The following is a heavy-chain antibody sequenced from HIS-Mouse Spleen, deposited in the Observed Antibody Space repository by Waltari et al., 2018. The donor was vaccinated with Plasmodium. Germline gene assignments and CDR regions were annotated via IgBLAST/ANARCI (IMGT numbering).Heavy chain of an antibody. D-gene: IGHD5-18*01. CDR2: IYYSGST. J-gene: IGHJ4*02. V-gene: IGHV4-59*08. CDR1: GGSISSYY. CDR3: ARLRYSYGYFDY. Sequence: QVQLQESGPGLVKPSETLSLTCTVSGGSISSYYWSWIRQPPGKGLEWIGYIYYSGSTNYSPSLKSRVTIAVDRSKNQFSLKLSSVIAADTAVYYCARLRYSYGYFDYWGQGTLVTVSS.